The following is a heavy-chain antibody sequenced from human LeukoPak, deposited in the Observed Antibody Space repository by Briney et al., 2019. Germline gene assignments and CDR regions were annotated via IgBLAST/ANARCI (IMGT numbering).Heavy chain of an antibody. J-gene: IGHJ4*02. CDR1: GFTFSSYS. V-gene: IGHV3-21*01. Sequence: GGSLRLSCAASGFTFSSYSMNWVRQAPGKGLEWVSSISSSSSYIVYADSVKGRFTISRDNAKNSLYLQMNSLRAEDTAVYYCARDYSGSSNHLFDYWGQGTLVTVSS. D-gene: IGHD1-26*01. CDR3: ARDYSGSSNHLFDY. CDR2: ISSSSSYI.